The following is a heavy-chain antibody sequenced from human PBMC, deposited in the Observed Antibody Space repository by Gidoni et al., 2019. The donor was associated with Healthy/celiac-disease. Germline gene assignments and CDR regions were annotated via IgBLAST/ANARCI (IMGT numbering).Heavy chain of an antibody. CDR3: AGGYYDSSSGL. CDR1: GFTFSSYG. V-gene: IGHV3-30*03. Sequence: QVQLVESGGGVFQPGRSLSVSCAASGFTFSSYGMHWVRQAPGKGLEWVAVISYDGSNKYYADSVKGRFTISRDNSKNTLYLQMNSLRAEDTAVYYCAGGYYDSSSGLWGQGTLVTVSS. CDR2: ISYDGSNK. J-gene: IGHJ4*02. D-gene: IGHD3-22*01.